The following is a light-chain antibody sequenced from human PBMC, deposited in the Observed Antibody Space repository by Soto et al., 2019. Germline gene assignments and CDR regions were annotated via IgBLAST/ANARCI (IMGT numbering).Light chain of an antibody. CDR1: SSNVGSTY. J-gene: IGLJ2*01. CDR3: ASWDNDLNGPV. CDR2: KNN. V-gene: IGLV1-47*01. Sequence: QPVLTQPPSASGTPVQSVSISCSGSSSNVGSTYVFWYQQVPGTSPTLLIYKNNQRPSGGSDRFSGSKSGTSASLAISGLRVDDEADYYCASWDNDLNGPVFGGVTQRTVL.